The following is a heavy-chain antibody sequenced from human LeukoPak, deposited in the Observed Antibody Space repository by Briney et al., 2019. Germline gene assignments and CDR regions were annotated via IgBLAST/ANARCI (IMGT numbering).Heavy chain of an antibody. V-gene: IGHV4-59*01. CDR3: ARVRRMVRGSYKAYFDY. CDR1: GGSISSYY. D-gene: IGHD3-10*01. Sequence: PSETLSLTCTVSGGSISSYYWSWIRQPPGKGLEWIGYIYYSGSTNYNPSLKSRVTISVDTSKNQFSLKLSSVTAADTAVYYCARVRRMVRGSYKAYFDYWGQGTLVTVSS. CDR2: IYYSGST. J-gene: IGHJ4*02.